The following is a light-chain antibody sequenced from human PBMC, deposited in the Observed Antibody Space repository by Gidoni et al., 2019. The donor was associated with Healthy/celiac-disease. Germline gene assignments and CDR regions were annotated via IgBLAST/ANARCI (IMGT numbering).Light chain of an antibody. CDR2: WAS. Sequence: DIVMTQSPDSLAVSLGERATVNCKSSRSVLYSSNNKNYLAWYQQKPGQPPKLLIYWASTRESGVPDRFSGSGSGTDFTLTISSLQAEDVAVYYCQQYYSSPWTFGQXTKVEIK. CDR3: QQYYSSPWT. V-gene: IGKV4-1*01. J-gene: IGKJ1*01. CDR1: RSVLYSSNNKNY.